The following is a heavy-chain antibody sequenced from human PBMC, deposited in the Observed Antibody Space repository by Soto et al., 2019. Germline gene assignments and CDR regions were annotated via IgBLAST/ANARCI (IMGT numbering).Heavy chain of an antibody. CDR2: INYSGST. CDR1: GGSISNYY. CDR3: ARRVSYFDH. Sequence: QVQLQESGPGLVKPSETLSLTCTVSGGSISNYYWSWIRQPPGQGLEWIGYINYSGSTKYHPSLKRRLTILVDTSNNQFSLKLRSMTAADTAVYYCARRVSYFDHWGQGTLVTVSS. D-gene: IGHD3-10*01. J-gene: IGHJ4*02. V-gene: IGHV4-59*01.